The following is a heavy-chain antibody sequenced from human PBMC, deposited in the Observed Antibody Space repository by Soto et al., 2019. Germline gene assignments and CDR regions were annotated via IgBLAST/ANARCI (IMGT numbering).Heavy chain of an antibody. CDR3: ARGYSSSSAALDY. V-gene: IGHV3-30*04. D-gene: IGHD6-13*01. Sequence: QVQLVESGGGVVQPGRSLRLSCAASGFTFSSYAMHWVRQAPGKGLEWVAIISYDARNKYYADSVKGRFTISRDNSKNTLYLQINGLRVEDTAVYYCARGYSSSSAALDYWGQGTLVTVSS. CDR2: ISYDARNK. J-gene: IGHJ4*02. CDR1: GFTFSSYA.